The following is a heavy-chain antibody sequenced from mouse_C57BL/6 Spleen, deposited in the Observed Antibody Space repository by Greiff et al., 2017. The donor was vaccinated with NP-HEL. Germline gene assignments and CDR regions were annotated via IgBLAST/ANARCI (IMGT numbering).Heavy chain of an antibody. CDR3: ARHGLSITTVVAQFDY. J-gene: IGHJ2*01. CDR1: GFTFSSYG. CDR2: ISSGGSYT. Sequence: EVNVVESGGDLVKPGGSLKLSCAASGFTFSSYGMSWVRQTPDKRLEWVATISSGGSYTYYPDSVKGRFTISRDNAKNTLYLQMSSLKSEDTAMYYCARHGLSITTVVAQFDYWGQGTTLTVSS. V-gene: IGHV5-6*01. D-gene: IGHD1-1*01.